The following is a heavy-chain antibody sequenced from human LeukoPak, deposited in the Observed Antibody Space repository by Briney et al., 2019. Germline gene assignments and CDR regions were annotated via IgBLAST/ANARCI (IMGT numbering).Heavy chain of an antibody. D-gene: IGHD2-2*01. CDR3: ARGQVPTARGYNWFDP. CDR1: GWSFNDYY. V-gene: IGHV4-34*01. CDR2: INARGDT. J-gene: IGHJ5*02. Sequence: SETLSLTCAVYGWSFNDYYWNWIRQPPGKGLEWIGEINARGDTNYNPSLKSRVTISVDTSKKQFSLRLTSMIAADTALYYCARGQVPTARGYNWFDPWGQGTLVTVSS.